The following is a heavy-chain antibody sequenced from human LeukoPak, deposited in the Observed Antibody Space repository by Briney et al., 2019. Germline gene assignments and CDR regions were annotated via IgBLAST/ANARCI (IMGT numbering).Heavy chain of an antibody. V-gene: IGHV1-18*01. D-gene: IGHD3-22*01. J-gene: IGHJ4*02. CDR2: ISAYNGNT. Sequence: GASVKVSCKASGYTFTSYGISWVRQAPGQGLEWMGWISAYNGNTNYAQKLQGRVTMTTDTSTSTAYMELRSLRSDDTAVYYCARALYYYDSSGYYLVLHYFDYWGQGTLVTVSS. CDR1: GYTFTSYG. CDR3: ARALYYYDSSGYYLVLHYFDY.